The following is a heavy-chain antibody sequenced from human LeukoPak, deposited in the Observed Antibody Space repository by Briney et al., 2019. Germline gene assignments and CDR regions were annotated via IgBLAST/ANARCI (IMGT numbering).Heavy chain of an antibody. CDR2: IYYSGST. Sequence: SETLSLTCTVSGGSISNYYWSWIRQPPGKGLEWIGYIYYSGSTNYNPSLKSRVTISVDTSMNQFSLKLSSVTAADTAVYYCARNFWTYYFDYWGQGTLVTVSS. J-gene: IGHJ4*02. CDR3: ARNFWTYYFDY. V-gene: IGHV4-59*08. D-gene: IGHD3/OR15-3a*01. CDR1: GGSISNYY.